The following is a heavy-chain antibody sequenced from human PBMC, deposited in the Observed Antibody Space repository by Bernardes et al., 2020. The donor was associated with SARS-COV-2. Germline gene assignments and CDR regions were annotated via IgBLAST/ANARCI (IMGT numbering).Heavy chain of an antibody. J-gene: IGHJ4*02. CDR3: ARVSPPFDY. CDR2: IKEDGSEK. Sequence: GGSLRLSRAASGFTFSSYWMSWVRQAPGKGLEWVANIKEDGSEKNYVDSVKGRFSISRDNAKNSLYLQMNSLRAEDTAVYYCARVSPPFDYWGQGTLVTVSS. CDR1: GFTFSSYW. V-gene: IGHV3-7*01.